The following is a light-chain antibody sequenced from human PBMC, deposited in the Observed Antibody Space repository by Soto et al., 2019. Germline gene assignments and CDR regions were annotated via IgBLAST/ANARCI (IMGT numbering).Light chain of an antibody. Sequence: DIQMTHSPSSLSASVLYRVTITFRASQSISSYLNWYQQKPGKAPKILIYAASTLQSGVPSRFSGSGSETDYTLTISSLQPEDFATYYCQQVNSYPLTFGGGTKVDIK. V-gene: IGKV1-39*01. J-gene: IGKJ4*01. CDR2: AAS. CDR1: QSISSY. CDR3: QQVNSYPLT.